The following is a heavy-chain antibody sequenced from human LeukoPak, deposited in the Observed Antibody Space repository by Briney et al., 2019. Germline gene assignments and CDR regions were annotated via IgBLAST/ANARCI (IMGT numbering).Heavy chain of an antibody. D-gene: IGHD3-22*01. CDR1: GYTFTSYG. CDR3: ARVAGYYDSSGYYPYDY. V-gene: IGHV1-18*01. Sequence: ASVKVSCKASGYTFTSYGISWVRQAPGQGLEWMGWISAYNGNTNYAQKLQGRVTMTTDTSTSTAYMEQRSLRSDDTAVYYCARVAGYYDSSGYYPYDYWGQGTLVTVSS. CDR2: ISAYNGNT. J-gene: IGHJ4*02.